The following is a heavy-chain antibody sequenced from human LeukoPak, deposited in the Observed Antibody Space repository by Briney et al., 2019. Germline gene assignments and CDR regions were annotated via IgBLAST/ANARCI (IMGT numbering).Heavy chain of an antibody. V-gene: IGHV1-2*02. CDR1: GYTFTGSY. CDR2: INPNSGDT. Sequence: ASVKVSCKASGYTFTGSYMHWVRQAPGQGLEWMGWINPNSGDTNYAQKFQGRVTMTRDTPINTAYMELSRLRTDDTAVYYCAKNPYEYYFDYWGQGTLVTVSS. D-gene: IGHD5-12*01. J-gene: IGHJ4*02. CDR3: AKNPYEYYFDY.